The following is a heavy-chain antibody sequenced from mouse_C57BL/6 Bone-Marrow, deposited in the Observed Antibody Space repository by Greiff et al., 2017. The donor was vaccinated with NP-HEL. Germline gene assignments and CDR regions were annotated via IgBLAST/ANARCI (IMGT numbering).Heavy chain of an antibody. CDR2: IDPSDSYT. V-gene: IGHV1-69*01. Sequence: QVQLQQPGAELVMPGASVKLSCKASGYTFTSYWMHWVKQRPGQGLEWIGEIDPSDSYTNYNQKFKGKSTLTVDKSSSTAYMQLSSLTSEDSAVYYCARGWYYDYHFDYWGQGTTLTVSS. D-gene: IGHD2-4*01. CDR1: GYTFTSYW. CDR3: ARGWYYDYHFDY. J-gene: IGHJ2*01.